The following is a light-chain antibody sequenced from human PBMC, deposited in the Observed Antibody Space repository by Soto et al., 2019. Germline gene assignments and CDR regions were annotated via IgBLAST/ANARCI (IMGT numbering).Light chain of an antibody. Sequence: DIVMTQSPLSLSVSPGERATLSCRASQSVSSNLAWYQQKPGQAPRLLIYGASTRATGVPARFSGSGSGTEFTLTISSLQSEDFTVYSCLQYHNLWAFGQGTKVDIK. J-gene: IGKJ1*01. CDR3: LQYHNLWA. CDR2: GAS. V-gene: IGKV3-15*01. CDR1: QSVSSN.